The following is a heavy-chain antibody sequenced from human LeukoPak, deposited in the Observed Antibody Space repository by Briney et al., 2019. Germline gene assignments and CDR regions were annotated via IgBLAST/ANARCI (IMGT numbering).Heavy chain of an antibody. Sequence: GGSLRLSCAASGFTFSSYEMNWVRQAPGKGLEWVSYISSSGSTIYYADSVKGRFTISRDDSNSTLFLQMDSLRVEDTATYYCAKDIELFVSWGQGTLVIVSS. CDR1: GFTFSSYE. V-gene: IGHV3-48*03. D-gene: IGHD1-26*01. CDR3: AKDIELFVS. CDR2: ISSSGSTI. J-gene: IGHJ4*02.